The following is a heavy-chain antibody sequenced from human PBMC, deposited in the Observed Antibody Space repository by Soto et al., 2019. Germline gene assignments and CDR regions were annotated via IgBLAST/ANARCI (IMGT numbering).Heavy chain of an antibody. CDR2: IYTSGST. Sequence: ETLSLTWTVSGGSISRCYWSWIRQPAGKGLEWIRRIYTSGSTNYNPSLKSRGTMSVDTSKNQFSLKLSSVTAADSAVYYCASSSSWYPYFDYWGQGTLVTVS. CDR3: ASSSSWYPYFDY. V-gene: IGHV4-4*07. D-gene: IGHD6-13*01. J-gene: IGHJ4*02. CDR1: GGSISRCY.